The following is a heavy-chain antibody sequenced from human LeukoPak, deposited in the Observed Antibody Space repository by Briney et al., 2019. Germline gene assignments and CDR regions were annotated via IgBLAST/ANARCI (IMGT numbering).Heavy chain of an antibody. Sequence: ASVKVSCKASAYNFTSYGISWVRQAPGQGLEWMGWISAHNGNTNYAQKFQGRVTMTTDTSTSTAYMELRSLRSDDTAVYYCARDQQWLVRGYYYYGMDVWGQGTTVTVSS. CDR2: ISAHNGNT. CDR1: AYNFTSYG. V-gene: IGHV1-18*01. J-gene: IGHJ6*02. CDR3: ARDQQWLVRGYYYYGMDV. D-gene: IGHD6-19*01.